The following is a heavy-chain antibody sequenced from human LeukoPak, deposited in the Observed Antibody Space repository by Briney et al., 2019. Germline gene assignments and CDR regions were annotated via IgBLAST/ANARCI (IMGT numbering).Heavy chain of an antibody. CDR3: ARRGHLSSPPKQAFDS. CDR2: VFYSGST. V-gene: IGHV4-39*01. J-gene: IGHJ4*02. D-gene: IGHD6-6*01. Sequence: PSETLSLTCTVSGGSISSSSYYWGWVRQPPGKGLEWIGNVFYSGSTHYNPSLKSRVTISIDSSKNQFSLKLSSVTAADTAVYYCARRGHLSSPPKQAFDSWGQGTLVTVSS. CDR1: GGSISSSSYY.